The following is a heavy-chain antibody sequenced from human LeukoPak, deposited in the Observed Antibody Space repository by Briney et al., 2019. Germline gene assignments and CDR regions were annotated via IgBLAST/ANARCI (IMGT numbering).Heavy chain of an antibody. CDR2: INPNSGGT. J-gene: IGHJ4*02. Sequence: ASVKVSCKASGYTFTGYYMHWVRQAPGQGLEWMGWINPNSGGTNYAQKFQGRVTMTRDTSISTAYMELSRLRSDDTAVYYCARGSRAVAAPPQYYFDYWGQGTLVTVSS. V-gene: IGHV1-2*02. CDR1: GYTFTGYY. CDR3: ARGSRAVAAPPQYYFDY. D-gene: IGHD6-19*01.